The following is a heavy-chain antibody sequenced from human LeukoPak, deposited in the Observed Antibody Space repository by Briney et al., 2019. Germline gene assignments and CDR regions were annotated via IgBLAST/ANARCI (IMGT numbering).Heavy chain of an antibody. CDR1: GGSFSGYY. V-gene: IGHV4-34*01. CDR3: ARGCRDGYSNYWYFDL. J-gene: IGHJ2*01. D-gene: IGHD5-24*01. Sequence: SETLSLTCAVYGGSFSGYYWSWIRQPPGKGLEWIGEINHSGSTNYNPSLKSRVTISVDTSKNQFSLKLSSVTAADTAVYYCARGCRDGYSNYWYFDLWGRGTLATVSS. CDR2: INHSGST.